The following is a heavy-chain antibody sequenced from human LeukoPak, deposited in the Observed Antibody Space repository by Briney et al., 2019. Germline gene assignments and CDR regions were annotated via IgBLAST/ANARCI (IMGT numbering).Heavy chain of an antibody. CDR3: VRDDSGSPDY. D-gene: IGHD1-26*01. CDR2: ISTYNGNT. Sequence: VASVKVSCKASGYTFTSYGISWVRQAPGQGLEWMGWISTYNGNTNYAQKLQGRVTMTTDTSTSTAYMELRSLRSDDTAVYYCVRDDSGSPDYWGQGTLVTVSS. J-gene: IGHJ4*02. CDR1: GYTFTSYG. V-gene: IGHV1-18*01.